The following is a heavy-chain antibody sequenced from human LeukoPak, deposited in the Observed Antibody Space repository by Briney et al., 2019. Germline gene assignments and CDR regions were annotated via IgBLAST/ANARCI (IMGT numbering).Heavy chain of an antibody. CDR3: AWSGSYSKWFDP. Sequence: ASVKVSCKVSGYTLTELSMHWVRQAPGKGLEWMGGFDPEDGETIYAQKFQGRVTMTEDTSTDTAYMELSSLRSEDTAVYYCAWSGSYSKWFDPWGQGTLVTVSS. CDR1: GYTLTELS. V-gene: IGHV1-24*01. D-gene: IGHD1-26*01. CDR2: FDPEDGET. J-gene: IGHJ5*02.